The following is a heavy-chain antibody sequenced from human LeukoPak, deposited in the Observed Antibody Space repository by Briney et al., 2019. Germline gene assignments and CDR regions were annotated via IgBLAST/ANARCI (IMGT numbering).Heavy chain of an antibody. CDR2: MNPNSGNT. D-gene: IGHD3-9*01. CDR3: ARRRLLTGYYKVGYFQH. V-gene: IGHV1-8*01. CDR1: GYTFTSYD. Sequence: GASVKVSCKASGYTFTSYDINWVRQATGQGLEWMGWMNPNSGNTGYAQKFQGRVTMTRNTSISTAYMELSSLRSEDTAVYYCARRRLLTGYYKVGYFQHWGQGTLVTISS. J-gene: IGHJ1*01.